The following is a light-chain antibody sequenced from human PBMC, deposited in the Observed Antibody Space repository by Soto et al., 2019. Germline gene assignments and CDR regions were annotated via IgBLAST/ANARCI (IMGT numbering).Light chain of an antibody. CDR2: GAS. CDR3: QQYGSSST. Sequence: IVFRQSPGTLSWTPRERATLSCRASQSVSSSYLAWYQQKPGQAPRLLIYGASSRPTGIPDRFSGSGSGTDFTLTISRLEPEDFAVYYCQQYGSSSTFGQGTRLEIK. CDR1: QSVSSSY. J-gene: IGKJ5*01. V-gene: IGKV3-20*01.